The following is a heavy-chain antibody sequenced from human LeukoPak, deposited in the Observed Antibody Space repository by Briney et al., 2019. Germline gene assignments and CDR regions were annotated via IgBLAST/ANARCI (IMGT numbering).Heavy chain of an antibody. CDR1: GFTFSSYA. Sequence: GGSLRLSCAASGFTFSSYAMSWVRQAPGKGLEWVSAISGSGGSTYYADSVKGRFTISRDNSKNTLYLQMNSLRAEDTAVYYCAKDLEYYCDSSGYYYSDYWGQGTLVTVSS. D-gene: IGHD3-22*01. V-gene: IGHV3-23*01. CDR3: AKDLEYYCDSSGYYYSDY. CDR2: ISGSGGST. J-gene: IGHJ4*02.